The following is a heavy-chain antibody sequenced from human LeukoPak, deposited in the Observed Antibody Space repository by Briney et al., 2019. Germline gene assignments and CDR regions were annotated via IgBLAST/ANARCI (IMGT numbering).Heavy chain of an antibody. Sequence: ASVKVSCKASGYTLTSYGISWVRQAPGQGLEWMGWISAYNGNTRYAQKLQGRVTMTTDSSTSTAYMELRSLRSDDTAVYYCARGPIIDIVVIPAAADYYHMDVWGKGATVTVSS. CDR3: ARGPIIDIVVIPAAADYYHMDV. CDR2: ISAYNGNT. D-gene: IGHD2-2*01. V-gene: IGHV1-18*01. J-gene: IGHJ6*03. CDR1: GYTLTSYG.